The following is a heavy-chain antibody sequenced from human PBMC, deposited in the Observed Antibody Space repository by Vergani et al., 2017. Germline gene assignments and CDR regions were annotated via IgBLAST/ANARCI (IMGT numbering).Heavy chain of an antibody. J-gene: IGHJ3*02. CDR1: GGSISSYY. V-gene: IGHV4-59*01. D-gene: IGHD3-22*01. CDR2: IYYSGST. Sequence: QVQLQESGPGLVKPSETLSLTCTVSGGSISSYYWSWIRQPPGKGLEWIGYIYYSGSTNYNPSLKSRVTISVDTSKNQFSLKLSSVTAADTAVYYCANDPTYYYDSSGYSFRFKGAFDIWGQGTMVTGSS. CDR3: ANDPTYYYDSSGYSFRFKGAFDI.